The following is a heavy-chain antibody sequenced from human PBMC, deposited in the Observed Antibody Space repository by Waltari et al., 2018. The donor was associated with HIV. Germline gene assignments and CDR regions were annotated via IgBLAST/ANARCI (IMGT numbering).Heavy chain of an antibody. J-gene: IGHJ4*02. Sequence: QITLKESGPTLVKPTQTLTLTCTFSGFSLSTTGVGVGWIRQPPGKALEWLAIIYWDDDKRYSPSLRSRLTITKETSKKQVVLTLTNMDPVDTATYYCAHERVTTVEIGGGNYFDNWGQGTLVTVSS. D-gene: IGHD4-17*01. CDR2: IYWDDDK. V-gene: IGHV2-5*02. CDR1: GFSLSTTGVG. CDR3: AHERVTTVEIGGGNYFDN.